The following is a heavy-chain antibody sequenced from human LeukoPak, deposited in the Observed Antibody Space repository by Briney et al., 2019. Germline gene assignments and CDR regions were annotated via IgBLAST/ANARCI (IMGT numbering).Heavy chain of an antibody. J-gene: IGHJ4*02. CDR3: AKSRSPFPTTAGGRPSNYFDY. Sequence: GRSPRLSCAAAGFTFDDYAMHWVRQAPGKGLEWVSGISWNSGSIGYADSVKGRFTISRDNAKNSLYLQMNSLRAEDTALYYCAKSRSPFPTTAGGRPSNYFDYWGQGTLVTVSS. CDR1: GFTFDDYA. V-gene: IGHV3-9*01. CDR2: ISWNSGSI. D-gene: IGHD2-8*02.